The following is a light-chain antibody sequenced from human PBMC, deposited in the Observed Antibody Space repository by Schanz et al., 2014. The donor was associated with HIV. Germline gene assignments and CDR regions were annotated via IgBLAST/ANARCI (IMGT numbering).Light chain of an antibody. Sequence: QSALTQPASVSGSPGQSITTYCSGTSRAVGGHNYVSWNQPYPGKVPKPIIYDVNNRPSGISDRFSASKSGNTASLTISGLQAEDEADYYCCSFTSSNTLLFGGGTKVTVL. V-gene: IGLV2-14*03. CDR3: CSFTSSNTLL. CDR2: DVN. CDR1: SRAVGGHNY. J-gene: IGLJ2*01.